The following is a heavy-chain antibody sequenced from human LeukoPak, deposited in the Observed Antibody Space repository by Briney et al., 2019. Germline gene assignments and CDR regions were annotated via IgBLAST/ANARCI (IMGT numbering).Heavy chain of an antibody. D-gene: IGHD1-14*01. Sequence: SETLSLTCTVSGGSISSYYWSWIRQPPGKGLEWIGYIYYSGSTNYNPSLKSRVTISVDTSKNQFSLKLSSVTAADTAVYYCARGTVSEPLLPPTFDYWRQGTLVTVSS. J-gene: IGHJ4*02. CDR1: GGSISSYY. V-gene: IGHV4-59*01. CDR2: IYYSGST. CDR3: ARGTVSEPLLPPTFDY.